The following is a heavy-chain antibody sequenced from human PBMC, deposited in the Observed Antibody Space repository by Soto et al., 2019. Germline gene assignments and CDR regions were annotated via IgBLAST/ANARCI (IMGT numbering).Heavy chain of an antibody. V-gene: IGHV1-3*01. D-gene: IGHD3-10*02. Sequence: QVHLVQSGAGVQRPGASVEVSCKASGYTFTNLAIHWVRQAPGQGLEWMGWINAGNGHTKYSQSFQDRVTITSDTSASTAYMELSSLRSEDTAVYYSVSQAIFGAAFWGQGTLVTVSS. CDR1: GYTFTNLA. J-gene: IGHJ4*02. CDR3: VSQAIFGAAF. CDR2: INAGNGHT.